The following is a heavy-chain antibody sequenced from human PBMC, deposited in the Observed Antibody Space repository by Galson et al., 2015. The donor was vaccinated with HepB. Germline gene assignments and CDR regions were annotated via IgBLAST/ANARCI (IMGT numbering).Heavy chain of an antibody. V-gene: IGHV2-5*02. CDR3: VQRSSSSFPSFDY. J-gene: IGHJ4*02. Sequence: PALVKPTQTLTLTCTFSGFSLTTSGVGVGWIRQPPGKALEWLAVIYWDDDKRYSPSLKSRLTITKDTSKNQVVLSLTNMGPVDTATYYCVQRSSSSFPSFDYWGLGTLVIVSS. CDR1: GFSLTTSGVG. CDR2: IYWDDDK. D-gene: IGHD6-6*01.